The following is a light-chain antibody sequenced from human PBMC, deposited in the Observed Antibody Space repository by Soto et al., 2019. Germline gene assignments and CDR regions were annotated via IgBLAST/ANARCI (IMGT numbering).Light chain of an antibody. V-gene: IGKV3-11*01. Sequence: EVVMTQSPATLSVSPGERATLSCRASQSVGSKLAWYQQKPGQAPRLLIFDAFTRATGIPARFSGSGSGTEFTLFISSLEPEDFAVYFCQQRINWPLTFGGGTKVEIK. CDR3: QQRINWPLT. J-gene: IGKJ4*01. CDR2: DAF. CDR1: QSVGSK.